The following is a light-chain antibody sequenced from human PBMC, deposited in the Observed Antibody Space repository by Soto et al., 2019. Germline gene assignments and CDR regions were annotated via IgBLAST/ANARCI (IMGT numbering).Light chain of an antibody. V-gene: IGLV1-40*01. CDR1: SSNIGAGYD. Sequence: QSVLTQPPSVSGAPGQRVTISCTGSSSNIGAGYDVHWYRQLPGAAPKVLIYGDNNRPSGVPDRFSGSKSGTSASLAITGLQSEDEADYYCQSYDTSLSGFVVFGGGTQLTVL. J-gene: IGLJ2*01. CDR3: QSYDTSLSGFVV. CDR2: GDN.